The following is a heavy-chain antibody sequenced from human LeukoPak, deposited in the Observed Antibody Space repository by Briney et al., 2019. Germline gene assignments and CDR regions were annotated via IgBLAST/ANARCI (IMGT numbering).Heavy chain of an antibody. CDR3: ASAVTGGDYFDY. J-gene: IGHJ4*02. Sequence: PGGSLRLSCAASGFTFSSYWMSWVRQAPGKGLEWVANIKQDGSEKYYVDSVKGRFTISRDNAKNSLYLQMSSLRAEDTAVYYCASAVTGGDYFDYWGQGTLVTVSS. CDR2: IKQDGSEK. D-gene: IGHD5-18*01. CDR1: GFTFSSYW. V-gene: IGHV3-7*01.